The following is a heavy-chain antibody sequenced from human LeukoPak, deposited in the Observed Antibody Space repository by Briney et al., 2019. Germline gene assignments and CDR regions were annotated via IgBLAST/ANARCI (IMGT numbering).Heavy chain of an antibody. D-gene: IGHD3-22*01. CDR3: ARYTYYYDSSGYPAGAFDI. J-gene: IGHJ3*02. CDR2: IYYSGST. V-gene: IGHV4-61*05. CDR1: GGSIISSSYY. Sequence: PSETLSLSCTVSGGSIISSSYYWGWIRQPPGKGLEWIGYIYYSGSTNYNPSLKSRVTISVDASKNQFSLKLSSVTAAYTAVYYCARYTYYYDSSGYPAGAFDIWGQGTMVIVSS.